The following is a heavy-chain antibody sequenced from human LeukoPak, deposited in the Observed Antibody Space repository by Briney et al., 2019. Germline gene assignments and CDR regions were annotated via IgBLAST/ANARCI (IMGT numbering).Heavy chain of an antibody. CDR1: GGTFSSYA. D-gene: IGHD4-17*01. J-gene: IGHJ6*02. V-gene: IGHV1-69*13. Sequence: GASVKVSCKAPGGTFSSYAISWVRQAPGQGLEWMGGIIPIFGTANYAQKFQGRVTITADESTSTAYMELSSLRSEDTAVYYCARAVLTTVTTNYYYGMDVWGQGTTVTVSS. CDR2: IIPIFGTA. CDR3: ARAVLTTVTTNYYYGMDV.